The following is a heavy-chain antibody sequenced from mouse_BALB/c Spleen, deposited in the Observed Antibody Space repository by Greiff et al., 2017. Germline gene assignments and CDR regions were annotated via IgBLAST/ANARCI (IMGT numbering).Heavy chain of an antibody. Sequence: QVQLKQSGAELVRPGTSVKISCKASGYTFTNYWLGWVKQRPGHGLEWIGDIYPGGGYTNYNEKFKGKATLTADTSSSTAYMQLSSLTSEDSAVYFCARGRGNYYAMDYWGQGTSVTVSS. D-gene: IGHD2-1*01. CDR3: ARGRGNYYAMDY. V-gene: IGHV1-63*02. CDR1: GYTFTNYW. CDR2: IYPGGGYT. J-gene: IGHJ4*01.